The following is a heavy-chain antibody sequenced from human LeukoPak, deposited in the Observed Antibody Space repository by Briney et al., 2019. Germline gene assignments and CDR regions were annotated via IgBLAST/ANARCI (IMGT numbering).Heavy chain of an antibody. CDR3: ARWGATRRYYYGMDV. CDR1: GYTFTSYG. D-gene: IGHD1-26*01. V-gene: IGHV1-18*01. Sequence: ASVKVSCKASGYTFTSYGISWVRQAPGQGLEWMGWISAYNGNTNYAQKFQGRVTMTTDTSTSTAYMELRSLRSDDTAVYYCARWGATRRYYYGMDVWGQGTTVTVSS. J-gene: IGHJ6*02. CDR2: ISAYNGNT.